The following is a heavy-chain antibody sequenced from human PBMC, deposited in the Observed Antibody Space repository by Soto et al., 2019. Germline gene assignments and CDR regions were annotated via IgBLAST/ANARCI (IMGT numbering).Heavy chain of an antibody. CDR2: IWYDGSNK. V-gene: IGHV3-33*01. Sequence: PGGSLRLSCSASGFTFSSYGMHWVRQAPGKGLEWVAVIWYDGSNKYYADSVKGRFTISRDNSKNTLYLQMNSLRAEDTAVYYCARDAAGTDAFDIWGQGTMVTVSS. D-gene: IGHD6-13*01. CDR3: ARDAAGTDAFDI. J-gene: IGHJ3*02. CDR1: GFTFSSYG.